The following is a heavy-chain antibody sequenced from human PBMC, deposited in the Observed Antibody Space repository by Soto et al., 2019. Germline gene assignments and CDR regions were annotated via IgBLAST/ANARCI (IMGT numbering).Heavy chain of an antibody. CDR1: GYTFNFYG. Sequence: QVQLVQSGAEVKKPGASVKVSCKASGYTFNFYGITWVRQAPGQGLEWTGWISGFNGNTNYAADLQGRVTMTTDTSTSTAYMELRGLRSVDTAVYYCARIGVSSGHESPDFDSWGQGTLVTVSS. J-gene: IGHJ4*02. CDR2: ISGFNGNT. CDR3: ARIGVSSGHESPDFDS. V-gene: IGHV1-18*01. D-gene: IGHD3-16*01.